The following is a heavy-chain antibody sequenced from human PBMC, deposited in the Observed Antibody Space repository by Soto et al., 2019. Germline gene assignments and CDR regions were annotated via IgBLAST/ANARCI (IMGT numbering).Heavy chain of an antibody. V-gene: IGHV3-30*18. CDR1: GFVFSNYG. J-gene: IGHJ6*02. CDR2: ISYDGSNK. D-gene: IGHD3-10*01. Sequence: QVQLVQSGGGVVQPGRSLRLSCAASGFVFSNYGMHWVRQVPGKGLEWVAVISYDGSNKYYVDSVKGRFTISRDNSKNTLFLQMNSLRPEDTGVYYCAKISIEVRGPRDRYYYHGMDVWGQGTTVPTSS. CDR3: AKISIEVRGPRDRYYYHGMDV.